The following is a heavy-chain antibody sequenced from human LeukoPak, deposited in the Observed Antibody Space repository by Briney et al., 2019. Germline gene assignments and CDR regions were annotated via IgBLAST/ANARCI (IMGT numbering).Heavy chain of an antibody. CDR1: GGTFSSYA. CDR3: ARGIVVVPAAMGAYYYYGMDV. Sequence: ASVKVSCKASGGTFSSYAISWVRQAPGQGLEWMGRIIPILGIANYAQKFQGRVTITADKSTSTAYMELSSLRSEDTAVYYCARGIVVVPAAMGAYYYYGMDVWAKGPRSPSP. J-gene: IGHJ6*02. V-gene: IGHV1-69*04. CDR2: IIPILGIA. D-gene: IGHD2-2*01.